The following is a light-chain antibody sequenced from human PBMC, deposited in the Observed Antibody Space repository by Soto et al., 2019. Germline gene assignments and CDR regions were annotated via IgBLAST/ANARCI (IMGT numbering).Light chain of an antibody. J-gene: IGKJ4*01. CDR2: GAS. CDR1: QSISTS. CDR3: QQLNSYLLS. V-gene: IGKV1-5*01. Sequence: DIQMTQSPSTLSASVGDTVTITCRASQSISTSLAWYQQKPGKAPNLLISGASTLQSGVPSRFSGSGFGTDFTLTISSLQPEDFATYYCQQLNSYLLSFGGGTKVDIK.